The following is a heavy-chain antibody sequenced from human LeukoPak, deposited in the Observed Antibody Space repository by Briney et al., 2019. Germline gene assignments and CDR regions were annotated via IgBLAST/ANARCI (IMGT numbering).Heavy chain of an antibody. Sequence: SETLSLTCTVSGGSISSYYWSWIRQPPGKGLEWIGYIYYSGSANYNPSLKSRVTISVDTSKNQFSLKLSSVTAADTAMYYCARHENGGNSVLDWFDPWGQGTLVTVSS. CDR2: IYYSGSA. D-gene: IGHD4-23*01. CDR1: GGSISSYY. CDR3: ARHENGGNSVLDWFDP. V-gene: IGHV4-59*08. J-gene: IGHJ5*02.